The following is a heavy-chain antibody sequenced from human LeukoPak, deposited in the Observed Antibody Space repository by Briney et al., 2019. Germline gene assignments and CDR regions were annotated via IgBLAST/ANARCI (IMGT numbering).Heavy chain of an antibody. V-gene: IGHV1-8*01. CDR3: ARVTRYCSGGSCDHDAFDI. J-gene: IGHJ3*02. Sequence: ASVKVSCKASGYTFTSYDINWVRQATAQGLEWMGGMNPNSGNTGYAQKFQGRVTMTRNTSISTAYMELSSLRSEDTAVYYCARVTRYCSGGSCDHDAFDIWGQGTMVTVSS. CDR2: MNPNSGNT. CDR1: GYTFTSYD. D-gene: IGHD2-15*01.